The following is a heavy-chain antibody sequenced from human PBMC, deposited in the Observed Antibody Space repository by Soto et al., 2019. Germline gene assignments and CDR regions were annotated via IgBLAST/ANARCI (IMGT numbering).Heavy chain of an antibody. CDR1: GGRFSSYA. D-gene: IGHD2-21*02. J-gene: IGHJ5*02. V-gene: IGHV1-69*13. CDR3: ARGRYCGGDCFNNWFDP. CDR2: IIPIFGTA. Sequence: SVKLSCKACGGRFSSYAISCVRQAPRQGLEWMGGIIPIFGTANYAQKFQGRVTITADESTSTAYMELSSLRSEDTAVYYCARGRYCGGDCFNNWFDPWGQGTLVTVSS.